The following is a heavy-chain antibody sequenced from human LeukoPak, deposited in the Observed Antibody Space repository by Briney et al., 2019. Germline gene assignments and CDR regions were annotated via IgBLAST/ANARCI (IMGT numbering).Heavy chain of an antibody. CDR1: GFTFSNHW. J-gene: IGHJ4*02. CDR2: IKQDGSEK. Sequence: GGSLRLSCTASGFTFSNHWMSWVRQAPGKGLEWVANIKQDGSEKYYVDSVKGRFTISRDNAKNSLYLQMNSLRAEDTAVYYCARGGSSWYYYWGQGTLVTVSS. D-gene: IGHD6-13*01. CDR3: ARGGSSWYYY. V-gene: IGHV3-7*05.